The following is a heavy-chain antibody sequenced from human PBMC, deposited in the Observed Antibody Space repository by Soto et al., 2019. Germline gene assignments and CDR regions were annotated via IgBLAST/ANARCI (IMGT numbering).Heavy chain of an antibody. J-gene: IGHJ4*02. CDR1: GYTFTSYA. D-gene: IGHD6-25*01. Sequence: QVQLVQSGAEEKKPGASVKVSCKASGYTFTSYAMSWVRQAPGQRLEWMGWINAGNGNTKYSEKFQGRVTITRDTPASTAYMELSSLRSEATAVYYCARDQRIAFDYWCQGTLVTVSS. CDR2: INAGNGNT. V-gene: IGHV1-3*05. CDR3: ARDQRIAFDY.